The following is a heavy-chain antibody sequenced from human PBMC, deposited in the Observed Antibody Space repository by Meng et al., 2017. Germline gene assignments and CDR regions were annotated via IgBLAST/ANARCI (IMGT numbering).Heavy chain of an antibody. Sequence: GESLKISCKGSGYSFTSYCIGWVRQMPGKGLEWMGIIYPVDSDTRYSTSFQGQVTISADKSISTAYLQWSSLKASDTAMYYCARDDPGYGGNSYFDYWGQGTLVTVSS. J-gene: IGHJ4*02. V-gene: IGHV5-51*01. CDR3: ARDDPGYGGNSYFDY. CDR2: IYPVDSDT. CDR1: GYSFTSYC. D-gene: IGHD4-23*01.